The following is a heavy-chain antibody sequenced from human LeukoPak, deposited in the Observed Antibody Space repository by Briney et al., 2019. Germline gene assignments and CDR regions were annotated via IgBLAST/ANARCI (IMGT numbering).Heavy chain of an antibody. CDR1: GGSISSSNYY. J-gene: IGHJ3*02. CDR3: ARPFQRDSSGYYRLYYRTPDAFDI. CDR2: IYYSGST. V-gene: IGHV4-39*01. D-gene: IGHD3-22*01. Sequence: PSETLSLTCTVSGGSISSSNYYWGWIRQPPGKGLEWIGSIYYSGSTYYNPSLKSRVTISVDTSKNQFSLKLSSVTAADTAVYYCARPFQRDSSGYYRLYYRTPDAFDIWGQGTMVTVSS.